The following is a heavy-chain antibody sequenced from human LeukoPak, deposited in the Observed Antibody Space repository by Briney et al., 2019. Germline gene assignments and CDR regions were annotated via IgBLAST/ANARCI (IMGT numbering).Heavy chain of an antibody. CDR3: ARGLRIAAAGDYFDY. CDR2: MSSSGSDI. V-gene: IGHV3-21*01. CDR1: GFTFSTYS. D-gene: IGHD6-13*01. Sequence: GGSLRLSCAASGFTFSTYSMNWVRQAPGKGLEWVSFMSSSGSDISYADSVMGRFTISRDNAKNSLFLQMDNLRAEDTAVNYCARGLRIAAAGDYFDYWGQGTLVTVSS. J-gene: IGHJ4*02.